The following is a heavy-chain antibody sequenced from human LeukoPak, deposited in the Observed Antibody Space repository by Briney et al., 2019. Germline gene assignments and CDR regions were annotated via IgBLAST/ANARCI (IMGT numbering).Heavy chain of an antibody. CDR3: ARTYYDFWSGYRNWFDP. CDR1: GFTFSSYE. V-gene: IGHV3-48*03. J-gene: IGHJ5*02. CDR2: ISSSGSTI. D-gene: IGHD3-3*01. Sequence: PGGSLRLSCAASGFTFSSYEMNWVRQAPGKGLEWVSYISSSGSTIYYADSVKGRFTISRDNAKNSLYLQMNSLRAEDTAVYYCARTYYDFWSGYRNWFDPWGQGTLVTVSS.